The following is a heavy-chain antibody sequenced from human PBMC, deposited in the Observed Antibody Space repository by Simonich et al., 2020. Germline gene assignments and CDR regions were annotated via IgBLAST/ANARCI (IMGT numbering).Heavy chain of an antibody. J-gene: IGHJ2*01. CDR3: ARHKFWGEVVTAIPGYWYFDL. CDR1: GGSISSYY. CDR2: IYYSGST. V-gene: IGHV4-59*08. D-gene: IGHD2-21*02. Sequence: QVQLQESGPGLVKPSETLSLTCTVSGGSISSYYWTWVRQPPGKGLEWIGYIYYSGSTNYNTSLKSRVTISVDTSKNQFSLNLSSVSVADAAVYYCARHKFWGEVVTAIPGYWYFDLWGRGTLVTVSS.